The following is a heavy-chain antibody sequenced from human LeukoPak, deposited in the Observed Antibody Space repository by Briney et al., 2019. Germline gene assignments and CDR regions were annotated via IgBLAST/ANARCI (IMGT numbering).Heavy chain of an antibody. Sequence: GGSLRLSCAASGFMFSAYWMHWVRQTPGKGLVWVSRINTDGTTPNYADSVKGRFTIFRDNAKNTVYLQMNSLRDEDTAVYYCVTAGGSGSYGRFDPWGQGTLVSVSS. V-gene: IGHV3-74*01. CDR1: GFMFSAYW. D-gene: IGHD3-10*01. J-gene: IGHJ5*02. CDR2: INTDGTTP. CDR3: VTAGGSGSYGRFDP.